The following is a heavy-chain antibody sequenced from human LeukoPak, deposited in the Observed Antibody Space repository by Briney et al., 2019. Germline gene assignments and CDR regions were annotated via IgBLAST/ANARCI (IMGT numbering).Heavy chain of an antibody. J-gene: IGHJ3*02. CDR1: GGSISSYY. CDR2: FHYSGIT. Sequence: SETLSLTCTVSGGSISSYYWIWIRQPPGKGLEFIGYFHYSGITNYSPSFKSRVTISVDMSRKQFSLKLNSVTAADTAVYYCARLGQPNAFDIWGQGTMVTVSS. CDR3: ARLGQPNAFDI. D-gene: IGHD3-16*01. V-gene: IGHV4-59*08.